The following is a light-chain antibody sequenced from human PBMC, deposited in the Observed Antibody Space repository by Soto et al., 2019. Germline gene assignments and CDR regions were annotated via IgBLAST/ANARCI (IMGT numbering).Light chain of an antibody. Sequence: DIQMTQSPSTLSASVGARVAIACRASQSISIWLAWYQQKPGKAPKLLIYQASTLEIGVPSRFSGSGSGTEFTLNISRLQPDDFATYYCQHYKTYQPFGGGTKVEIK. J-gene: IGKJ4*01. CDR1: QSISIW. CDR3: QHYKTYQP. CDR2: QAS. V-gene: IGKV1-5*03.